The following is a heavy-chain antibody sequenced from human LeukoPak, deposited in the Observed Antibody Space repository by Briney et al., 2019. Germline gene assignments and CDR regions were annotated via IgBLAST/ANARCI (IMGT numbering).Heavy chain of an antibody. Sequence: SETLSLTCTVSGGSISSYYWSWIRQPAGKGLEWIGRIYTSGSTNYNPSLKSRVTMSVDTSKNQFSLKLSSVTAADMAVYYCARARLSPLYNWFDPWGQGTLVTVSS. CDR2: IYTSGST. D-gene: IGHD2-15*01. J-gene: IGHJ5*02. CDR3: ARARLSPLYNWFDP. V-gene: IGHV4-4*07. CDR1: GGSISSYY.